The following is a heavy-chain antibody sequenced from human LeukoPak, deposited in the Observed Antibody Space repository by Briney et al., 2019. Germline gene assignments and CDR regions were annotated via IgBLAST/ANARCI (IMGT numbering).Heavy chain of an antibody. J-gene: IGHJ5*02. CDR2: IYHSGTT. Sequence: SGTLSLTCTVSGGSLSSSTWWNWVHQPPGKGLEWIGQIYHSGTTNYNPPLKSRVSISVDESKNQFSLNLASVTAADTAVYYCARYKYSSSSVWFDPWGQGTLVTVSS. CDR1: GGSLSSSTW. D-gene: IGHD6-6*01. V-gene: IGHV4-4*02. CDR3: ARYKYSSSSVWFDP.